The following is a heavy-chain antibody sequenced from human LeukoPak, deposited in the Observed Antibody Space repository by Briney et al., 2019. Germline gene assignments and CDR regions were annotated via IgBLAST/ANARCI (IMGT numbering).Heavy chain of an antibody. D-gene: IGHD2-15*01. CDR2: ITQDESEK. Sequence: QTGESLRLSCAAPGFTFSSYTMNWVRQAPGKGLEWVAKITQDESEKYYMDSVKGRFIISRDNGKNSLYLQMNSLRVEDTALYYCARDWRQDNAFDLWGQGTMVTVSS. V-gene: IGHV3-7*01. J-gene: IGHJ3*01. CDR1: GFTFSSYT. CDR3: ARDWRQDNAFDL.